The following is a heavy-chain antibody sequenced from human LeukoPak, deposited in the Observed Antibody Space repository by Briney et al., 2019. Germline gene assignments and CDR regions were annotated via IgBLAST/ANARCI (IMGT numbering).Heavy chain of an antibody. D-gene: IGHD3-3*01. Sequence: ASVKVSCKASGYTFTSYYMHWVRQAPGQGLEWMGIINPSGGSTSYAQKFQGRVTMTRDTSTSTVYMELSSLRSEDTAVSYCARDQSGYYDFWSGYPSMVRKSYFDYWGQGTLVTVSS. CDR1: GYTFTSYY. CDR3: ARDQSGYYDFWSGYPSMVRKSYFDY. CDR2: INPSGGST. J-gene: IGHJ4*02. V-gene: IGHV1-46*03.